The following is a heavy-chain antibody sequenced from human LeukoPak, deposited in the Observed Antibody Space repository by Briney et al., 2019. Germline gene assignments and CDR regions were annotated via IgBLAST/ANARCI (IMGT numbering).Heavy chain of an antibody. Sequence: GGSLRLSCAASGFTFSSYAMSWVRQAPGKGLEWVSGISGSGGSTYYADSVKGQFTISRDNSKITLFLQMNRLRAEDTAVYYCAKGYLFGLGSPFDYWGQGTLVTVSS. CDR1: GFTFSSYA. CDR3: AKGYLFGLGSPFDY. D-gene: IGHD3-10*01. J-gene: IGHJ4*02. V-gene: IGHV3-23*01. CDR2: ISGSGGST.